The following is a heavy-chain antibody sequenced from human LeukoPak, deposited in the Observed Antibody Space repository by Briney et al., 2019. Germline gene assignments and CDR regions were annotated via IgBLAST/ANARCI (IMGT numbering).Heavy chain of an antibody. CDR3: ARDLDSSNSIDY. CDR1: GNSFTNYF. D-gene: IGHD3-22*01. V-gene: IGHV1-46*01. CDR2: INPSGRGT. Sequence: ASVKVSCKASGNSFTNYFIHWVRQAPGQGLEWVGVINPSGRGTNYAQKFQGRVTMTTDTSTSTVYMELSSLRSEDTAVYYCARDLDSSNSIDYWGQGTLVTVSS. J-gene: IGHJ4*02.